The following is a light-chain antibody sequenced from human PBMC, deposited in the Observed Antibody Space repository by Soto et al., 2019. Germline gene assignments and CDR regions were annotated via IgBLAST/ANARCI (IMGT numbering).Light chain of an antibody. Sequence: EIVLTHSPGTLSLSPCERATLSCRASRNVGSNLAWYQQKPGQAPRLLIYGASTRATGIPARFSGSGSGTEFTLTISSLQPDDFATYYCQQYNSYPWTFGQGTKVDTK. V-gene: IGKV3-15*01. CDR2: GAS. CDR3: QQYNSYPWT. J-gene: IGKJ1*01. CDR1: RNVGSN.